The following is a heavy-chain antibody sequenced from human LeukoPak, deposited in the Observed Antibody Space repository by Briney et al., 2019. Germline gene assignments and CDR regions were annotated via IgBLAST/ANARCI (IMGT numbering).Heavy chain of an antibody. J-gene: IGHJ4*02. CDR3: TRGDYYDSSGYYLLFDY. CDR1: GFTFGDYG. V-gene: IGHV3-49*04. Sequence: GRSLRLSCTASGFTFGDYGMSWVRQAPGEGLEWVGFIRSKPYGGTTEYAASVKGRFTISRDDSESIAYLQMNSLKTEDTAVYYRTRGDYYDSSGYYLLFDYWGQGTLVTVSS. D-gene: IGHD3-22*01. CDR2: IRSKPYGGTT.